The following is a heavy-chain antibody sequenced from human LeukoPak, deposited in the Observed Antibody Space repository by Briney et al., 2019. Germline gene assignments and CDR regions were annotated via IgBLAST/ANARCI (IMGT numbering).Heavy chain of an antibody. J-gene: IGHJ4*02. CDR2: ISGSGGST. CDR1: GFTFSSYA. V-gene: IGHV3-23*01. Sequence: GGSLRLSCAASGFTFSSYAMSWVRQAPGKGVEWVSAISGSGGSTYYADSVKGRFTISRDNSKNTLYLQMNSLRAEDTAVYYCAKDRKLRFLEWRRVCYFDYWGQGTLVTVSS. D-gene: IGHD3-3*01. CDR3: AKDRKLRFLEWRRVCYFDY.